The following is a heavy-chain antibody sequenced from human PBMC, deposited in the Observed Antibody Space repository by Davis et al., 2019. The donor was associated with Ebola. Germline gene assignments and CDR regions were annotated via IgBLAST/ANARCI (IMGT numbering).Heavy chain of an antibody. CDR3: ARGRDHAKSGVY. D-gene: IGHD1-14*01. CDR1: GFTFSSFW. V-gene: IGHV4-4*02. J-gene: IGHJ4*02. Sequence: MPGGSLRLSCAASGFTFSSFWMSWVRQAPGKGLEWIANIYYSGSTYYNPSLKSRGTISVDTSKNQFSLNLNSVTAADTAVYYRARGRDHAKSGVYWGQGILVTVSS. CDR2: IYYSGST.